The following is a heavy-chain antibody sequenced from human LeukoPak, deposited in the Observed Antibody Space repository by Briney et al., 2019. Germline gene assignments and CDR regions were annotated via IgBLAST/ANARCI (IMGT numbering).Heavy chain of an antibody. CDR3: ARDQGRVVVVVAALDY. Sequence: GASVKVSCKASGYTFTSYYMHWVRQAPGQGLEWMGIINPSGGSTSYAQKFQGRVTMTRDTSTSTVYMELSSLRSEDTAVYYCARDQGRVVVVVAALDYWGQGTLVTVSS. D-gene: IGHD2-15*01. CDR2: INPSGGST. J-gene: IGHJ4*02. CDR1: GYTFTSYY. V-gene: IGHV1-46*01.